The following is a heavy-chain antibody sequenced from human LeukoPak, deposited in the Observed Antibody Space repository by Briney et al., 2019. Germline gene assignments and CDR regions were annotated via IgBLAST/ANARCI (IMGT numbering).Heavy chain of an antibody. D-gene: IGHD3-10*01. J-gene: IGHJ5*02. V-gene: IGHV4-61*10. CDR2: IYSSGST. Sequence: SETLSLTCTVSGGSISSGTYYWSWIRQPAGKGLEWIGRIYSSGSTNYKPSLKSRVTISVDTSKNQFSLKLSSVTAADTAVYYCARGGYYGSGNDFRFDPWGQGTLVTVSS. CDR3: ARGGYYGSGNDFRFDP. CDR1: GGSISSGTYY.